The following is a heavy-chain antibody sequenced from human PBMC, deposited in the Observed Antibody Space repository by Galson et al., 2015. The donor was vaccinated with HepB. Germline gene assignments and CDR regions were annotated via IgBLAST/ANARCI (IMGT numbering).Heavy chain of an antibody. CDR2: INHSGST. D-gene: IGHD2-21*01. CDR3: ARGTPYRRIRDAFDI. CDR1: GGSFSGYY. Sequence: LSLTCAVYGGSFSGYYWSWIRQPPGKGLEWIGEINHSGSTNYNPSLKSRVTISVGTSKNQFSLKLSSVTAADTAVYYCARGTPYRRIRDAFDIWGQGTMVTVSS. J-gene: IGHJ3*02. V-gene: IGHV4-34*01.